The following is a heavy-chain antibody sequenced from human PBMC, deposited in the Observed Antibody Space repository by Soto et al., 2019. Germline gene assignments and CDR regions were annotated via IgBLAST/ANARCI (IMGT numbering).Heavy chain of an antibody. Sequence: PGESLKISCKGSGYSFTSYWISWVRQMPGKGLEWMGRIDPSDSYTNYSPSFQGHVTISADMSISTAYLQWSSLKASDTAMYYCARHPPPYDYVWGSYRSNKPFYYYYGMDGWAQGTTVTVSS. V-gene: IGHV5-10-1*01. CDR1: GYSFTSYW. J-gene: IGHJ6*02. D-gene: IGHD3-16*02. CDR3: ARHPPPYDYVWGSYRSNKPFYYYYGMDG. CDR2: IDPSDSYT.